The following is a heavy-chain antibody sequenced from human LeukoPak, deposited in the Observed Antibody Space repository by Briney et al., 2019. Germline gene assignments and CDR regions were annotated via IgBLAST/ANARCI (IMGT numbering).Heavy chain of an antibody. D-gene: IGHD3-9*01. CDR3: APQRLRYFDWSGFDY. CDR1: GFTFSGYA. Sequence: SGGSLRLSCAASGFTFSGYAMSWVRQAPGKGLEWVSAISGSGGSTYYADSVKGRFTISRDNSKNTLYLQMNSLRAEDTAVYYCAPQRLRYFDWSGFDYWGREPWSPSPQ. CDR2: ISGSGGST. J-gene: IGHJ4*02. V-gene: IGHV3-23*01.